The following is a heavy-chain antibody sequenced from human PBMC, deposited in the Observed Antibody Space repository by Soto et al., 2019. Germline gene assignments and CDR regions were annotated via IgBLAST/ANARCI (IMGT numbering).Heavy chain of an antibody. CDR3: ARDRVAVPNASYYCMDF. D-gene: IGHD6-19*01. J-gene: IGHJ6*02. V-gene: IGHV1-18*01. CDR1: GYTFTSYG. Sequence: ASVKVSCKASGYTFTSYGSSWVRQAPGQGLEWMGWISAYNGNTNYAQKLQGRVTMTTDTSTSTAYMELRSLRSDDTAVYYCARDRVAVPNASYYCMDFPAQRTT. CDR2: ISAYNGNT.